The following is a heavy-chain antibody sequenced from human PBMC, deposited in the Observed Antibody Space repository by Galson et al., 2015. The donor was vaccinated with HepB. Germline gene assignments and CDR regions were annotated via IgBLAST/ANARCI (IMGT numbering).Heavy chain of an antibody. J-gene: IGHJ5*02. D-gene: IGHD2-2*01. CDR3: ARVVALRWFDP. CDR2: IYYSGNT. Sequence: SETLSLTCTVSGASISNSRYYWGWIRQPPGRGLEWIGNIYYSGNTYYNPSLKSRVTISVDTSKNQFSLKLSSVTAADTAIYSCARVVALRWFDPWGQGTLVTVSS. CDR1: GASISNSRYY. V-gene: IGHV4-39*01.